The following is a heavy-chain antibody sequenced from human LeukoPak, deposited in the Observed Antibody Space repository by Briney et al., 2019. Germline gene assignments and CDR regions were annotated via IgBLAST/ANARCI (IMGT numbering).Heavy chain of an antibody. CDR1: GYTFTSYD. D-gene: IGHD3-22*01. J-gene: IGHJ4*02. V-gene: IGHV1-8*01. CDR3: ARGIYEYYYDSSGSGGYAY. CDR2: MNPNSGNT. Sequence: ASVKVSCKASGYTFTSYDINWVRQATGQGLEWMGWMNPNSGNTGYAQKFQGRVTMTRNTSISTAYMELSSLRSEDTAVYYCARGIYEYYYDSSGSGGYAYWGQGTLVTVSS.